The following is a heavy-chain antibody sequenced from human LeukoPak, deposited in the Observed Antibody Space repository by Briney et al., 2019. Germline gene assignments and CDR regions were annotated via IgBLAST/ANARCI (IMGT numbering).Heavy chain of an antibody. CDR2: MNPNSGNT. J-gene: IGHJ5*02. Sequence: GASVKVSCKASGYTFTSYDINWVRQATGQGLEWMGWMNPNSGNTGYAQKFQGRVTMTRNTPISTAYKALSSLRSEDTAVYYCARADCSSTSCSNWFEPWGQGTLVTVSS. V-gene: IGHV1-8*01. CDR3: ARADCSSTSCSNWFEP. D-gene: IGHD2-2*01. CDR1: GYTFTSYD.